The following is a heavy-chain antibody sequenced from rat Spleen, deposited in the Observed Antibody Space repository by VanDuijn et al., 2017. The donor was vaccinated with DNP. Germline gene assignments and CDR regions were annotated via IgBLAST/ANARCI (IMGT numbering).Heavy chain of an antibody. CDR2: VNYDGSRT. J-gene: IGHJ2*01. Sequence: EVQLVESGGGLVQPGRSLKLSCTVSGFTFTDYNMVWVRQAPKTGLEWVATVNYDGSRTYYRASVKGRCTISRDNAENTVHLQMNSLRSEDSATYYCASWAPIAPISAANYWGQGVMVTVSS. CDR3: ASWAPIAPISAANY. D-gene: IGHD1-2*01. V-gene: IGHV5-7*01. CDR1: GFTFTDYN.